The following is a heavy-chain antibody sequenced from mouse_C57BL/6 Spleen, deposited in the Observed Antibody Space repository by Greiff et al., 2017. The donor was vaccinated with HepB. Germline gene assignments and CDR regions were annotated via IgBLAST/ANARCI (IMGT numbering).Heavy chain of an antibody. CDR3: TRDGTTVVAPLAMDY. CDR1: GFTFSSYA. CDR2: ISSGGDYI. Sequence: EVMLVESGEGLVKPGGSLKLSCAASGFTFSSYAMSWVRQTPEKRLEWVAYISSGGDYIYYADTVKGRFTISRDNARNTLYLQMSSLKSEDTAMYYCTRDGTTVVAPLAMDYWGQGTSVTVSS. V-gene: IGHV5-9-1*02. J-gene: IGHJ4*01. D-gene: IGHD1-1*01.